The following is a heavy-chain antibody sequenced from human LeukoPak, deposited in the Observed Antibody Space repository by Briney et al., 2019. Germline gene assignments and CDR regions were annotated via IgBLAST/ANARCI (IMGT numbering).Heavy chain of an antibody. CDR2: ISAYNGNT. D-gene: IGHD2-21*01. CDR3: ARENIVVVKGAFDI. V-gene: IGHV1-18*01. Sequence: ASVKVSCKASGYTFSTNVISWVRQAPGQGLEWMGWISAYNGNTNYAQKLQGRVTMTTDTSTSTAYMELRSLRSDDTAVYYCARENIVVVKGAFDIWGQGTMVTVSS. CDR1: GYTFSTNV. J-gene: IGHJ3*02.